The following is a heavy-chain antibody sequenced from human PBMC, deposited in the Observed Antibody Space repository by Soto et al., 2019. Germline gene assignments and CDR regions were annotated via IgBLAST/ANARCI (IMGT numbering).Heavy chain of an antibody. D-gene: IGHD3-3*01. V-gene: IGHV4-31*03. CDR2: IHYTGNT. CDR1: GGSISSGGYY. J-gene: IGHJ4*02. CDR3: ARGQYGIFNGRHYFDE. Sequence: TLSLTCTVSGGSISSGGYYWSWIRQHPGKGLEWIGYIHYTGNTYYDPSLKSRVTISLDTSKNQFSLKLSSVTAADTAVYYCARGQYGIFNGRHYFDEWGQGTLVTVSS.